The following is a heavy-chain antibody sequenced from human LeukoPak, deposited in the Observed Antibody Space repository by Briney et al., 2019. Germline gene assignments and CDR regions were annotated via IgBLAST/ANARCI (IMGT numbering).Heavy chain of an antibody. J-gene: IGHJ4*02. CDR1: GFTFSSYA. D-gene: IGHD5-24*01. Sequence: GGSLRLSCAASGFTFSSYAMHWVRQAPGKGLECVSAISSNGGSTYYANSVKGRFTISRDNSKNTLYLQMGSLRAEDMAVYYCARDSAQEMATIVVDYWGQGTLVTVSS. V-gene: IGHV3-64*01. CDR3: ARDSAQEMATIVVDY. CDR2: ISSNGGST.